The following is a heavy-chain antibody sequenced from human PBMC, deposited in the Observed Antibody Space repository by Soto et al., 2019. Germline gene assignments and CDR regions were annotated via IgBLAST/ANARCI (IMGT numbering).Heavy chain of an antibody. CDR1: GYTFTSYG. V-gene: IGHV1-18*01. J-gene: IGHJ4*02. CDR3: ARDEPDYYGSGPGSGVEKNFDY. D-gene: IGHD3-10*01. Sequence: QVQLVQSGAEVKKPGASVKVSCKASGYTFTSYGISWVRQAPGQGLEWMGWISAYNGNTNYAQKLQGRVTMTTDTSTSTAYMELRSLRSDDTAVYYCARDEPDYYGSGPGSGVEKNFDYWGQGTLVTVSS. CDR2: ISAYNGNT.